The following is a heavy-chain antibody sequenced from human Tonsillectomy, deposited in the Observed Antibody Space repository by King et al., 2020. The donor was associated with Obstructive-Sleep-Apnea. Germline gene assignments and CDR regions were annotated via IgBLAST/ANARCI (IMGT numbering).Heavy chain of an antibody. CDR3: AGDVDTAMVTVGYGMDV. V-gene: IGHV1-69*12. CDR2: IIPIFGTA. J-gene: IGHJ6*02. CDR1: GGTFSSYA. D-gene: IGHD5-18*01. Sequence: VQLVQSGAEVKKPGSSVKVSCKASGGTFSSYAISWVRQAPGQGLEWMGGIIPIFGTANYEQTFQGRVTITADESTSTAYMELSSLRSEDTAVYYCAGDVDTAMVTVGYGMDVWGQGTTVTVSS.